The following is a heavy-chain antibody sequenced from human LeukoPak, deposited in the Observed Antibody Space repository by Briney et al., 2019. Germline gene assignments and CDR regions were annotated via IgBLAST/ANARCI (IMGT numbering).Heavy chain of an antibody. CDR2: IYYTGST. CDR1: GDSISSANYF. CDR3: AIHALYSSSWYFFDH. J-gene: IGHJ4*02. Sequence: SETLSLTCTVSGDSISSANYFWAWLRQPPGKGLEWIGTIYYTGSTYYNPSLESRLTMSVATSKNQFSLKLTSVTAADTAVYYCAIHALYSSSWYFFDHWGQGTLVTVSS. D-gene: IGHD6-13*01. V-gene: IGHV4-39*01.